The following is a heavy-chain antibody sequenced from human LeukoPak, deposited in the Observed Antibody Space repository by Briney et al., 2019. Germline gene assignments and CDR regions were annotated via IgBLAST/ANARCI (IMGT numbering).Heavy chain of an antibody. CDR3: ARGIYYDSSGYYYY. Sequence: PGGSLRLSCAASGFTFSSYAMSWVRQAPGKGLEWVSAISGSGGSTYYADSVKGRFTISRDNSKNTLYLQMNSLRAEDTAVYYCARGIYYDSSGYYYYWGQGTLVTVSS. V-gene: IGHV3-23*01. D-gene: IGHD3-22*01. J-gene: IGHJ4*02. CDR1: GFTFSSYA. CDR2: ISGSGGST.